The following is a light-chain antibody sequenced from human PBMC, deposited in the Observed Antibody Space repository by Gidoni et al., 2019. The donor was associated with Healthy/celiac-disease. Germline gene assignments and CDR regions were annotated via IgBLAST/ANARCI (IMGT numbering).Light chain of an antibody. CDR2: EVS. CDR1: SSDVCGYNS. J-gene: IGLJ1*01. Sequence: QSALTQPASVSGSPGQSITNSCTGTSSDVCGYNSVSWYQQHPGKAPKLMLYEVSNRPSGVSNRFSGSKSGNTASLTISGLQAEDEADYYCSSYTSSSTYVFGTGTKVTV. CDR3: SSYTSSSTYV. V-gene: IGLV2-14*01.